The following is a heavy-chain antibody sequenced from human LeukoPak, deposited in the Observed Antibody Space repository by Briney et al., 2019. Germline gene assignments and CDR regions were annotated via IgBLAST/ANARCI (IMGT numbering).Heavy chain of an antibody. CDR3: ARAPGYYSNPFFDY. J-gene: IGHJ4*02. CDR2: IWYDGSSK. CDR1: GFTFSDFA. Sequence: PGGSLRLSWAASGFTFSDFAMHWVPQAPGKGLEWVALIWYDGSSKSYADSVKGRFTVSRDNSRNTLYLQMSSLRAEDTAVYYCARAPGYYSNPFFDYWGRGTLVTVSS. V-gene: IGHV3-33*01. D-gene: IGHD4-11*01.